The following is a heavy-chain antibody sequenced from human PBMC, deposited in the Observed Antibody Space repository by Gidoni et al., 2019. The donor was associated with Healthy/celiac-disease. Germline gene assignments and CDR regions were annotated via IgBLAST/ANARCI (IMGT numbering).Heavy chain of an antibody. Sequence: EVQLVESGGGLVQPGGSLCLSCAAPGSTVRSNYMSWVRQAPGKGLEWVSVIYSGGSTYYADSVKGRFTISRDNSKNTLYLQMNSLRAEDTAVYYCARDRDDSSGSRAFDIWGQGTMVTVSS. D-gene: IGHD3-22*01. CDR2: IYSGGST. J-gene: IGHJ3*02. CDR1: GSTVRSNY. CDR3: ARDRDDSSGSRAFDI. V-gene: IGHV3-66*01.